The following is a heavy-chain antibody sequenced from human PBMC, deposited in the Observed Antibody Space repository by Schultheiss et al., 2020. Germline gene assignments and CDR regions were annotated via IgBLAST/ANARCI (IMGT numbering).Heavy chain of an antibody. CDR1: GFTFDDYA. V-gene: IGHV3-9*01. CDR3: ARGTGELDY. D-gene: IGHD3-10*01. J-gene: IGHJ4*02. Sequence: GGSLRLSCAASGFTFDDYAMHWVRQAPGKGLEWVSGISWNSGSIGYADSVKGRFTISRDNAKNSLYLQMNSLRAEDTAIYYCARGTGELDYWGQGTLVTVSS. CDR2: ISWNSGSI.